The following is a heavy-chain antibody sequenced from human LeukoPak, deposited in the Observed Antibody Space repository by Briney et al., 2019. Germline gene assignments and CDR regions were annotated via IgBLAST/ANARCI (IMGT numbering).Heavy chain of an antibody. V-gene: IGHV4-59*01. J-gene: IGHJ5*02. Sequence: SETLSLTCTVSGGSIRSYYWSWIRQPPGKGLEWIGYIYYSGSTNYNPSLKSRVTISVDTSKNQFSLKLSSVTAADTAVYYCARGAGGIAAAWGQGTLVTVSS. CDR2: IYYSGST. D-gene: IGHD6-13*01. CDR3: ARGAGGIAAA. CDR1: GGSIRSYY.